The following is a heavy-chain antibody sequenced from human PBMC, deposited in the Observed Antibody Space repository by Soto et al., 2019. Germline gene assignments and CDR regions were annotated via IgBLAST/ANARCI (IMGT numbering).Heavy chain of an antibody. CDR2: ISFDGSNE. CDR1: GFTFSSYA. CDR3: AKDQGDSSGYSNCSDP. Sequence: GGSLRLSCAASGFTFSSYAMHWVRQAPGKGLEWVAVISFDGSNEYYADSVKGRFTISRDNSKNTLYLQMNSVRTEDTAVYYCAKDQGDSSGYSNCSDPWCKGTLVSGFS. J-gene: IGHJ5*02. V-gene: IGHV3-30*04. D-gene: IGHD3-22*01.